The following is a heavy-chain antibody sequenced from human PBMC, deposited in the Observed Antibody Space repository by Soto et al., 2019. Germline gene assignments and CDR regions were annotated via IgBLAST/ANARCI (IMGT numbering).Heavy chain of an antibody. D-gene: IGHD2-2*01. V-gene: IGHV4-39*01. CDR3: ARQPESTSYFDY. CDR2: VYQSGTT. Sequence: QLQLQESGPGLVRSSETLSLTCSVSGASISTSSDFWGWIRQAPGKGLEWIGNVYQSGTTRLHPSLKSRVSIFVDRSKNQFSLELNSATAADRAVYYCARQPESTSYFDYWGQGILVTVSS. J-gene: IGHJ4*02. CDR1: GASISTSSDF.